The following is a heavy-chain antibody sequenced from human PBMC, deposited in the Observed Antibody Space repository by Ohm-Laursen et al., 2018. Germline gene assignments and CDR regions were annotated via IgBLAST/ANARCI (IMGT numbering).Heavy chain of an antibody. CDR1: GFTFSNAW. Sequence: SLRLSCATSGFTFSNAWMSWVRQAPGKGLEWVSAISGSGGSTYYADSVKGRFTISRDNSKNTLYLQMNSLRAEDTAVYYCAKPQKGYYYYGMDVWGQGTTVTVSS. CDR2: ISGSGGST. V-gene: IGHV3-23*01. J-gene: IGHJ6*02. CDR3: AKPQKGYYYYGMDV.